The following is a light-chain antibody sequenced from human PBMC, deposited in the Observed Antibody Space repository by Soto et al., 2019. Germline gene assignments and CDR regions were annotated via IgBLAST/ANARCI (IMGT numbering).Light chain of an antibody. V-gene: IGKV3-15*01. Sequence: EIVMTQSPATLSVSPGERATLSCRASQSVGRNLVWYQQKVGQAPRPLIFDASTRATGIPARFIGSGSGTEFTLTISRLEPEDFAVYYCQQYDKWFSITFGQGTRLAIK. CDR3: QQYDKWFSIT. J-gene: IGKJ5*01. CDR1: QSVGRN. CDR2: DAS.